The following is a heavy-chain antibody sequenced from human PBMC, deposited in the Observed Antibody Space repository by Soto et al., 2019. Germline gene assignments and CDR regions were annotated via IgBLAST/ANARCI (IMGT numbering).Heavy chain of an antibody. CDR1: GGPFSSHP. CDR3: ARPGFGGCWYCGR. CDR2: IIPALGTT. V-gene: IGHV1-69*08. Sequence: QDQLVQSGAEVKKPGSSVKVSCKAFGGPFSSHPFSWVRQAPGQGLEWMGRIIPALGTTTYAQKFQGRVTITADEAVTTVYMELNSRRTEDTAVYYCARPGFGGCWYCGRGGRGTLVTVSS. J-gene: IGHJ2*01. D-gene: IGHD6-19*01.